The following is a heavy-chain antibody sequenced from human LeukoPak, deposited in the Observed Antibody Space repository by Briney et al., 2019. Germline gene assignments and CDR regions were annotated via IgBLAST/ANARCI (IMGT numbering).Heavy chain of an antibody. CDR3: AEAYYDYGDGMDV. CDR2: IYSGGSR. D-gene: IGHD3-22*01. Sequence: GGSLRLSCAVSRVTVSSNYMSWVRQAPGKGLEWVSVIYSGGSRDYADSVKGRFTISRDNSKNTLYLQMNSLRAEDTAVYYCAEAYYDYGDGMDVWGQGTTVTVSS. CDR1: RVTVSSNY. J-gene: IGHJ6*02. V-gene: IGHV3-66*01.